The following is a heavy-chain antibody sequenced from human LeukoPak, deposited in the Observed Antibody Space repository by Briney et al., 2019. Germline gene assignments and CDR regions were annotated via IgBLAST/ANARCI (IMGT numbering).Heavy chain of an antibody. D-gene: IGHD5-12*01. CDR3: ARDQVDIVATSDY. CDR1: EYTFTSHA. J-gene: IGHJ4*02. CDR2: INPNSGGT. Sequence: ASVKVSCKASEYTFTSHAMNWVRQAPGQGLEWMGWINPNSGGTNYAQKFQGWVTMTRDTSISTAYMELSRLRSDDTAVYYCARDQVDIVATSDYWGQGTLVTVSS. V-gene: IGHV1-2*04.